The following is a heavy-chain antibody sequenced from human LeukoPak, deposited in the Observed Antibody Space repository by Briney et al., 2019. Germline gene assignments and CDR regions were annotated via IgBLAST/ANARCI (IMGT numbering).Heavy chain of an antibody. D-gene: IGHD2-2*01. CDR1: GDSVSSSIAA. CDR3: ARSSTSWPTRPFDP. CDR2: TYYRSKWYN. J-gene: IGHJ5*02. V-gene: IGHV6-1*01. Sequence: PSQTLSLTCAISGDSVSSSIAAWNWIRQSPSRGLEWLGRTYYRSKWYNDYGVSVKSRVVISPDTSKNQFSLQLNSVTPEDTAVYYCARSSTSWPTRPFDPWGQGTLVTVSS.